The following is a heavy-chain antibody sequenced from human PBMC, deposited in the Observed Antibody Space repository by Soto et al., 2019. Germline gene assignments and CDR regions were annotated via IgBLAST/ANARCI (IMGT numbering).Heavy chain of an antibody. J-gene: IGHJ3*02. CDR3: AIVGYAVTNGGAFDI. D-gene: IGHD4-17*01. Sequence: GGSLRHCCGASGLTVRSKQINLVRPAPGKGLEWDSVIYSGGSTYYADSVKGRFTISRDNSKNTRYLQMNSLRAEDTSVYYCAIVGYAVTNGGAFDIWGQGTMVTVSS. CDR2: IYSGGST. CDR1: GLTVRSKQ. V-gene: IGHV3-53*01.